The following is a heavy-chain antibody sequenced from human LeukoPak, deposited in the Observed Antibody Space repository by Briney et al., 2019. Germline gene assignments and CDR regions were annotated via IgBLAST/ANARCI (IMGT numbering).Heavy chain of an antibody. Sequence: PGGSLRLSCAASGFTVSSNYMSWVRQAPGKGLERVSVIYSGGSTYYADSVKGRFTISRDNSKNTLYLQMNSLRAEDTAVYYCTRMGSIAAAGIPFDYWGQGTLVTVSS. CDR2: IYSGGST. J-gene: IGHJ4*02. CDR1: GFTVSSNY. V-gene: IGHV3-53*01. D-gene: IGHD6-13*01. CDR3: TRMGSIAAAGIPFDY.